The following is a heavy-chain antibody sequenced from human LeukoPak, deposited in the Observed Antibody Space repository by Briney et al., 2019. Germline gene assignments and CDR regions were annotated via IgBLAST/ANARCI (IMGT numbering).Heavy chain of an antibody. CDR2: IKKDGSDK. J-gene: IGHJ4*02. CDR1: GFTFSSYA. V-gene: IGHV3-7*01. D-gene: IGHD3-10*01. Sequence: PGGSLRLSCAASGFTFSSYAMSWVRQAPGKGLEWVANIKKDGSDKNYVNSVKGRFTISRDNAKNSLYLQMNSLRAEDTAVYYCVRGGGSGSYFRSGFFDYWGQGSLVTVSS. CDR3: VRGGGSGSYFRSGFFDY.